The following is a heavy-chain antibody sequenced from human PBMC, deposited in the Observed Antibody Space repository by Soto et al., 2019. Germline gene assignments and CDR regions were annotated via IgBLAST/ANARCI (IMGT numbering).Heavy chain of an antibody. J-gene: IGHJ4*01. CDR3: ARVVKAGDYGDYGRYYFDY. D-gene: IGHD4-17*01. CDR1: GYTFTTYG. CDR2: ISASSGNT. Sequence: QVQLVQSGAEVKKPGASVKVSCKASGYTFTTYGITWARQAPGQGLEWMGWISASSGNTNYAQKLQGRLTLTTDTSTNTAYMDLRSLRSDDTAVYYCARVVKAGDYGDYGRYYFDYWGHGTLVTVSS. V-gene: IGHV1-18*04.